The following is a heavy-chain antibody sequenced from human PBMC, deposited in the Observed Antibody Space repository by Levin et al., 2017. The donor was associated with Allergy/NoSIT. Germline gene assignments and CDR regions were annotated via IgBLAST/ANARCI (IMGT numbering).Heavy chain of an antibody. CDR2: IRSEAHGGTS. CDR3: SRPIAVAGMHFDP. Sequence: GGSLRLSCSASGFTSGDYATSWFRQAPGKGLEWVGFIRSEAHGGTSEYAASVKGRFIISRDESKSIAYLQMNSLKAADTAVYYCSRPIAVAGMHFDPWGQGTLVTVSS. CDR1: GFTSGDYA. D-gene: IGHD6-19*01. V-gene: IGHV3-49*03. J-gene: IGHJ5*02.